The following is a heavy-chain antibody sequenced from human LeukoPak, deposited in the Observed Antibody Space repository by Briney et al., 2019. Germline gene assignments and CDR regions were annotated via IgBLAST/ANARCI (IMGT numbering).Heavy chain of an antibody. Sequence: PGGSLRLSCAASGFTFSSYEMNWVRQAPGKGLEWVSYISSSGSTIYYVDSVKGRFTISRDNAKNSLYLQMNSLRAEDTAVYYCARGVRVYFDYWGQGTLVTVSS. CDR2: ISSSGSTI. V-gene: IGHV3-48*03. D-gene: IGHD2-21*01. J-gene: IGHJ4*02. CDR1: GFTFSSYE. CDR3: ARGVRVYFDY.